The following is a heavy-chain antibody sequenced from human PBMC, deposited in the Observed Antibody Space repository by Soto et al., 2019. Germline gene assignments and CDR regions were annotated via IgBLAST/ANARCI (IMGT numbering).Heavy chain of an antibody. Sequence: AXVLLRLSFVASRFAFNRYARSWVRPYTGKGLEWVSAISGSGGSTYYADSVKGRFTISRDNSKNTLYLQMNSLRAEDTAVYYCAKDLKQQLSYDAFDIWGQGTMVTGS. V-gene: IGHV3-23*01. CDR3: AKDLKQQLSYDAFDI. CDR1: RFAFNRYA. CDR2: ISGSGGST. J-gene: IGHJ3*02. D-gene: IGHD6-13*01.